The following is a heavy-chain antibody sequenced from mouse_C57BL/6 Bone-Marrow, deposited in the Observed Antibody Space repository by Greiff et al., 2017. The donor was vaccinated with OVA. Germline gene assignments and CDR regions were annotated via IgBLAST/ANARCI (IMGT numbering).Heavy chain of an antibody. D-gene: IGHD1-1*01. Sequence: EVKLVESGGGLVQPGGSLKLSCAASGFTFSDYGMAWVRQAPRKGPEWVAFISNLAYSIYYSDTVTGRFTISRENDKNTLYMEMSSLRSEDTAMYYCARRYYGSEAMDYWGQGTSVTVSS. CDR1: GFTFSDYG. J-gene: IGHJ4*01. CDR2: ISNLAYSI. V-gene: IGHV5-15*01. CDR3: ARRYYGSEAMDY.